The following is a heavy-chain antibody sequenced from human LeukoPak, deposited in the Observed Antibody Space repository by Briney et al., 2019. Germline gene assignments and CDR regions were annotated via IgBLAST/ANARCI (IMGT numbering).Heavy chain of an antibody. V-gene: IGHV1-46*01. CDR2: INPSGGST. J-gene: IGHJ3*02. CDR3: ARSTGARGAFDI. D-gene: IGHD7-27*01. Sequence: ASVTVSCKASGYTFTSHYMHWVRQAPGQGLEWMGIINPSGGSTSYAQKFQGRVIMTRDTSTSTVYMELRSLRSDDTAVHYCARSTGARGAFDIWGQGTMVTVSS. CDR1: GYTFTSHY.